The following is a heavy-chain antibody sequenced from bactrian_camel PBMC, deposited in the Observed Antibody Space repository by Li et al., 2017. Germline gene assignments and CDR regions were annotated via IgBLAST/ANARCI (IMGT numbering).Heavy chain of an antibody. Sequence: DVQLVESGGGSVQVGESLRLSCTAPGSTSHDCIIDWYRQAPGKGLEWVSVVNSGGDTTYSSDSLKGRFTISRDKAKNTLYLEMDSLEPEDTAMYYCAAVGGAGFDGYCYGDNKYWSQGTQVTVS. V-gene: IGHV3S40*01. D-gene: IGHD3*01. J-gene: IGHJ4*01. CDR2: VNSGGDTT. CDR3: AAVGGAGFDGYCYGDNKY. CDR1: GSTSHDCI.